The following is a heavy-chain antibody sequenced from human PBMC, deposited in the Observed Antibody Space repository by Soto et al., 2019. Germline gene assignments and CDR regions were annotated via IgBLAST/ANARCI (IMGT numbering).Heavy chain of an antibody. CDR3: ARVVTIFSHMDV. D-gene: IGHD3-3*01. J-gene: IGHJ6*02. CDR1: GFTFSSYA. CDR2: INWNGGST. Sequence: GGSLRLSCAASGFTFSSYAMSWVRQAPGKGLEWVSGINWNGGSTGYADSVKGRFTISRDNAKNSLYLQMNSLRAEDTALYYCARVVTIFSHMDVWGQGTTVTVSS. V-gene: IGHV3-20*04.